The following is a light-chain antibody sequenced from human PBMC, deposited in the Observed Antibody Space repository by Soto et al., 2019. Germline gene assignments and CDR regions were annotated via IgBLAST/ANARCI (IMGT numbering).Light chain of an antibody. J-gene: IGKJ5*01. CDR3: QQSYSTPPT. CDR2: AAS. Sequence: DIQMTQYPSFLSASVGDRVTITCRASQAISNYLNWYQQKPGKAPKLLIYAASSLQSGVPSRFSGSGSGTDFTLTISSLQPEDFATYYCQQSYSTPPTFGQGTRLEIK. V-gene: IGKV1-39*01. CDR1: QAISNY.